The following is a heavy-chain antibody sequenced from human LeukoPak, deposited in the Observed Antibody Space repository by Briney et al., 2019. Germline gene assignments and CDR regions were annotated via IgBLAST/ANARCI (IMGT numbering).Heavy chain of an antibody. V-gene: IGHV3-30*18. J-gene: IGHJ3*02. CDR1: GFTFSSYG. D-gene: IGHD3-16*02. CDR3: AKDHMITFGGVIVGDAFDI. CDR2: ISYDGSNK. Sequence: PWGSLRLSCAASGFTFSSYGMHWVRQAPGKGLEWEAVISYDGSNKYYADSVKVRFTSSRDNSKNTLYLQMNSLRAEDTAVYYCAKDHMITFGGVIVGDAFDIWGQGTMVTVSS.